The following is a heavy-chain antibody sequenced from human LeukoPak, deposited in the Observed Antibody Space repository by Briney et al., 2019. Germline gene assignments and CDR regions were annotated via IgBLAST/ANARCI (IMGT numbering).Heavy chain of an antibody. V-gene: IGHV4-39*01. J-gene: IGHJ4*02. CDR2: IYYSGDT. CDR3: ARQFGRYGQGYFDY. CDR1: GGSITSRNHH. D-gene: IGHD5-18*01. Sequence: PSETLSLTCPVSGGSITSRNHHWAWIRQPAGKGLEWIGSIYYSGDTYHNPSLKSRAPIPVDTSKNQFSLKMTSVTAADTPVYYCARQFGRYGQGYFDYWGQGTLLSVPS.